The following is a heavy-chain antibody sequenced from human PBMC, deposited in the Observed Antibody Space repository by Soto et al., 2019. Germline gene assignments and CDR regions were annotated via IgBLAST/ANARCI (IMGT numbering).Heavy chain of an antibody. CDR2: IYYAGST. V-gene: IGHV4-59*08. J-gene: IGHJ4*02. Sequence: PSETLSLTCTVSGGSMISYYWSWIRQPPGRGLEWIGFIYYAGSTKYNPSLNSRVTISVDTSKNQFSLTVTSVTAADTAVYYCARHGAIYSNSWYDFDDRGQGTLVTVSS. D-gene: IGHD6-19*01. CDR3: ARHGAIYSNSWYDFDD. CDR1: GGSMISYY.